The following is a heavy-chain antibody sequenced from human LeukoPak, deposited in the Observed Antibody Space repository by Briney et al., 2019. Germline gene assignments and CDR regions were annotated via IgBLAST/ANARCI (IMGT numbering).Heavy chain of an antibody. Sequence: ASVKVSRKASGYTFTSYGISWVRQAPGQGLEWMGWISAYNGNTNYAQKFQGRVTITRDTSASTAYMELSSLRSEDTAVYYCAREGSWYYFDYWGQGTLVTVSS. CDR1: GYTFTSYG. J-gene: IGHJ4*02. V-gene: IGHV1-18*01. CDR2: ISAYNGNT. CDR3: AREGSWYYFDY. D-gene: IGHD6-13*01.